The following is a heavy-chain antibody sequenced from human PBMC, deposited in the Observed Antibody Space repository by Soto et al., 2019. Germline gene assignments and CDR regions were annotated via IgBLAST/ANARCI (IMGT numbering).Heavy chain of an antibody. CDR3: ARGYYDSSGQFGI. J-gene: IGHJ4*02. Sequence: SVKVSCKASGGTFSSYAISWVRQAPGQGLEWMGGIIPIFGTANYAQKFQGRVTITADESTSTAYMELSSLRSEDTAVYYCARGYYDSSGQFGIWGQGTLVTVSS. CDR1: GGTFSSYA. CDR2: IIPIFGTA. V-gene: IGHV1-69*13. D-gene: IGHD3-22*01.